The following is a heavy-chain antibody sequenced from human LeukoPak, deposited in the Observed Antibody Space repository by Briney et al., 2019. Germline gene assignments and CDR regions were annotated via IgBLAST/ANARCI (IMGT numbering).Heavy chain of an antibody. CDR2: IRYDGSNK. V-gene: IGHV3-30*02. J-gene: IGHJ6*03. CDR3: AREKSFLEWLSTGRRDGYYMDV. D-gene: IGHD3-3*02. CDR1: GFTFSSYG. Sequence: GGSLRLSCAASGFTFSSYGMHWVRQAPGKGLEWVAFIRYDGSNKYYADSVKGRFTISRDNSKNTLYVQMNSLRAEDTAVYYCAREKSFLEWLSTGRRDGYYMDVWGKGTTVTVSS.